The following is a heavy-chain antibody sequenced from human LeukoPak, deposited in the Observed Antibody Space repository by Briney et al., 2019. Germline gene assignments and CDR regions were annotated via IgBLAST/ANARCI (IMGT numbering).Heavy chain of an antibody. V-gene: IGHV1-8*01. CDR1: GYTFTSYD. D-gene: IGHD3-22*01. Sequence: ASVKVSCKASGYTFTSYDINWVRQATGQGLEWMGWMNPNSGNTGYAQKFQGRVTMTRNTSISTAYMELSSLRSEDTAVYYCARANLNYDSSGYYLVYFDYWGQGTLVTVSS. CDR2: MNPNSGNT. J-gene: IGHJ4*02. CDR3: ARANLNYDSSGYYLVYFDY.